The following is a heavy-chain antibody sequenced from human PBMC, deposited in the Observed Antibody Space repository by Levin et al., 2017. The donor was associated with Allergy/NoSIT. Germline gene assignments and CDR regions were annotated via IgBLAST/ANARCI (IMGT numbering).Heavy chain of an antibody. D-gene: IGHD4-17*01. CDR2: ISGSGGST. Sequence: GESLKISCAASGFTFSSYAMSWVRQAPGKGLEWVSAISGSGGSTYYADSVKGRFTISRDNSKNTLYLQMNSLRAEDTAVYYCAKSATVTRFDYWGQGTLVTVSS. CDR1: GFTFSSYA. CDR3: AKSATVTRFDY. V-gene: IGHV3-23*01. J-gene: IGHJ4*02.